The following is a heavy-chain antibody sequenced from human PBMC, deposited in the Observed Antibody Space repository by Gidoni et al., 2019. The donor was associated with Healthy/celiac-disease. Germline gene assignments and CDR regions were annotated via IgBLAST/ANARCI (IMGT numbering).Heavy chain of an antibody. CDR3: ARGPTGYCSGGSCYNNWFDP. CDR2: INHSGST. V-gene: IGHV4-34*01. J-gene: IGHJ5*02. CDR1: GGSFSGYY. D-gene: IGHD2-15*01. Sequence: QVQLQQWGAGLLKPSETLSLTCAVYGGSFSGYYWRWIRQPPGKGLEWIGEINHSGSTNYNPSLKSRVTISVDTSKNQFSLKLSSVTAADTAVYYCARGPTGYCSGGSCYNNWFDPWGQGTLVTVSS.